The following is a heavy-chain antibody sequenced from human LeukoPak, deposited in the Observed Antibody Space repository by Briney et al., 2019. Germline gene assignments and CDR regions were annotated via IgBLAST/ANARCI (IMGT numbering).Heavy chain of an antibody. Sequence: KASETLSLTCTVSGGSISSSSYYWGWIRQPPGKGLEWIESIYYSGSTYYNPSLKSRVTISVDTSKNQFSLKLSSVTAADTAVYYCARPNASGWYGYWGQGTLVTVSS. CDR1: GGSISSSSYY. V-gene: IGHV4-39*01. CDR2: IYYSGST. D-gene: IGHD6-19*01. J-gene: IGHJ4*02. CDR3: ARPNASGWYGY.